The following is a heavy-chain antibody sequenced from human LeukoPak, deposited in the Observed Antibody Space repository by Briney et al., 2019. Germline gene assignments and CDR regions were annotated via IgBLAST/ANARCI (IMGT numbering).Heavy chain of an antibody. CDR3: ARAVPAALFDP. CDR2: TYYSGST. D-gene: IGHD2-2*01. J-gene: IGHJ5*02. V-gene: IGHV4-39*01. CDR1: GGSISSSSYY. Sequence: PSETLSLTCTVSGGSISSSSYYWGWLRQPPGKGLEWIGSTYYSGSTYYNPSLKSRVTISVDTSKNQFSLKLSSMTAADTAVYYRARAVPAALFDPWGQGTLVTVSS.